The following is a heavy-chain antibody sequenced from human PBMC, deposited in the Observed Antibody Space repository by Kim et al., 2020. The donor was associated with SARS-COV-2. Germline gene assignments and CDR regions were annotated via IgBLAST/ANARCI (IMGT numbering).Heavy chain of an antibody. CDR2: IIPIFGTA. J-gene: IGHJ3*02. CDR3: ARGSRSYDFGSGYYTDAFDI. Sequence: SVKVSCKASGGTFSSYAISWVRQAPGQGLAWMGGIIPIFGTANYAQKFQGRVTITADESTSTAYMELSSLRYEDTAVYYCARGSRSYDFGSGYYTDAFDIWGQGTMVTVSS. D-gene: IGHD3-3*01. CDR1: GGTFSSYA. V-gene: IGHV1-69*13.